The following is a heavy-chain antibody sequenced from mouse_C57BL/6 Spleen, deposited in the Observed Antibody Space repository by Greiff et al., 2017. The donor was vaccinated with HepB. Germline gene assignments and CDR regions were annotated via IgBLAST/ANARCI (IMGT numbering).Heavy chain of an antibody. CDR1: GYTFTDYE. Sequence: VQLQQSGAELVRPGASVTLSCKASGYTFTDYEMHWVKQTPVHGLEWIGAIDPETGGTAYNQKFKGKAILTADKSSSTAYMELRSLTSEDSAVYYCTREGDYYGSSSFDYWGQGTTLTVSS. V-gene: IGHV1-15*01. CDR3: TREGDYYGSSSFDY. J-gene: IGHJ2*01. D-gene: IGHD1-1*01. CDR2: IDPETGGT.